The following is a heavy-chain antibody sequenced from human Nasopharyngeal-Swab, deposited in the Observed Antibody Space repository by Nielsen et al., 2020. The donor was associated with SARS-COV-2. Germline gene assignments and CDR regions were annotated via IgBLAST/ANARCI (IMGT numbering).Heavy chain of an antibody. CDR2: ISYDGSNK. D-gene: IGHD6-13*01. CDR1: GFTFSSYG. J-gene: IGHJ6*02. CDR3: ARAGTSDYYYYGMDV. V-gene: IGHV3-33*05. Sequence: GESLKISCAASGFTFSSYGMHWVRQAPGKGLEWVAVISYDGSNKYYADSVKGRFTISRDNAKNSLYLQMNSLRAEDTALYHCARAGTSDYYYYGMDVWGQGTTVTVSS.